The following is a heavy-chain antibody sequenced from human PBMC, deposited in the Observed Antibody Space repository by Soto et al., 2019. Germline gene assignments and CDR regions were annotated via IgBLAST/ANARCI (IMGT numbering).Heavy chain of an antibody. Sequence: QVQLQESGPGLVKPSQTLSLTGTVSVASISVGVYSWSWIRQHPGKGLEWIGYIYYSGSTYYNPSLKSRVTISVDTSKNQFSLKLSSVTAADTAVYYCARDSVVVAAIDYWGQGTLVTVSS. V-gene: IGHV4-31*03. D-gene: IGHD2-15*01. CDR3: ARDSVVVAAIDY. J-gene: IGHJ4*02. CDR1: VASISVGVYS. CDR2: IYYSGST.